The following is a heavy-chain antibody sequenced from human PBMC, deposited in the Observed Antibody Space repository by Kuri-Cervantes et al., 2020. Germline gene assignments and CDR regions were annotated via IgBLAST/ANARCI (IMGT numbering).Heavy chain of an antibody. D-gene: IGHD6-19*01. J-gene: IGHJ6*03. CDR1: GYTFTSYG. CDR3: ARDGSRGSGWYKRANYYYMDV. Sequence: ASVKVSCKASGYTFTSYGISWVRQAPGQGLEWMGWISAYNGNTNYAQKLQGRVTMTTDTSTSTAYMELRSLRSDDTAVYYCARDGSRGSGWYKRANYYYMDVWGKGTTVTRLL. CDR2: ISAYNGNT. V-gene: IGHV1-18*01.